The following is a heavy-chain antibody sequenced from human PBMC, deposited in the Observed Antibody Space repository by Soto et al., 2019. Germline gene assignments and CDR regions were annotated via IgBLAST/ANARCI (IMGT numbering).Heavy chain of an antibody. CDR3: AKDFTIFGVVTNFDY. CDR2: ISGSGGST. CDR1: GFTFSSYA. D-gene: IGHD3-3*01. Sequence: GGSLRLSCAASGFTFSSYAMSWVRQAPGKGLEWVSAISGSGGSTYYADSVKGRFTISRDNSKNTLYLQMNSLRAEDTAVYYCAKDFTIFGVVTNFDYWGQGTLVTVSS. V-gene: IGHV3-23*01. J-gene: IGHJ4*02.